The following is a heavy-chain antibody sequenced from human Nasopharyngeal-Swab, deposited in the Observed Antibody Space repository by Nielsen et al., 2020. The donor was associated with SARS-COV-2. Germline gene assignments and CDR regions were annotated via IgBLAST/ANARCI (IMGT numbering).Heavy chain of an antibody. Sequence: SETLSLTCTVSGGSITSTSHYWVWIRQPPGKGLEWIGCVSYRGSTYHNPSLKRRVTVSVDTSKNQFSLKLTSLTAADTAVYYCAGDGAYSGYDWTYWGQGTLVTVSS. J-gene: IGHJ4*02. CDR1: GGSITSTSHY. CDR3: AGDGAYSGYDWTY. V-gene: IGHV4-39*07. CDR2: VSYRGST. D-gene: IGHD5-12*01.